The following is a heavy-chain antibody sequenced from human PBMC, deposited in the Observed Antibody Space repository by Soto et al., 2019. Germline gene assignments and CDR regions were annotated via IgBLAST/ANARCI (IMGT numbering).Heavy chain of an antibody. CDR1: DGSVNTGNYY. CDR2: IYYIGTT. V-gene: IGHV4-61*01. Sequence: QVQLQESGPGLVKPSETLSLTCSVSDGSVNTGNYYWSWIRQPPGKGLEWIGHIYYIGTTNYNPSLKSRFTISVDTSKHQFSLKVTSVTAADTAVYFCAREEKQLSRYGGDFDYWGQGILVTVSS. CDR3: AREEKQLSRYGGDFDY. J-gene: IGHJ4*02. D-gene: IGHD3-16*01.